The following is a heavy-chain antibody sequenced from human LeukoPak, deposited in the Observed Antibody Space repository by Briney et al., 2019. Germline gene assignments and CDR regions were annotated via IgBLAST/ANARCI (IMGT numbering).Heavy chain of an antibody. J-gene: IGHJ6*04. CDR2: ISSSSSTI. CDR1: GFTFSSYS. V-gene: IGHV3-48*01. CDR3: AELGITMIGGV. D-gene: IGHD3-10*02. Sequence: GGSLRLSCAASGFTFSSYSMNWVRQAPGKGLEWVSYISSSSSTIYYADSVKGRFTISIDNAKNSLYLQMNSLRAEDTAVYYCAELGITMIGGVWGKGTPVTISS.